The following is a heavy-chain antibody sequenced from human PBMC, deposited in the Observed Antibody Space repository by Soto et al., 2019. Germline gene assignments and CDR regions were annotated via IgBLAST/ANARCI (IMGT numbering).Heavy chain of an antibody. CDR2: IIPILGIA. J-gene: IGHJ3*02. V-gene: IGHV1-69*04. D-gene: IGHD5-18*01. Sequence: GASVKVSCKASGGTFSSYTISWVRQAPGQGLEWMGRIIPILGIANYAQKFQGRVTITADKSTSTAYMELSSLRSEDTAVYYCAREIFTDNGGYSYGADAFDIWGQGTMVTVSS. CDR1: GGTFSSYT. CDR3: AREIFTDNGGYSYGADAFDI.